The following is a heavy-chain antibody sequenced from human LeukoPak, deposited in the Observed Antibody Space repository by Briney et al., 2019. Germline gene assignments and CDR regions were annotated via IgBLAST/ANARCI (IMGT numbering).Heavy chain of an antibody. CDR1: GGTFSSQV. V-gene: IGHV1-69*06. CDR3: ARDLGYSYGFDY. CDR2: IIPIFGTA. Sequence: SVKVSCKASGGTFSSQVISWVRQAPGQGLEWMGGIIPIFGTANYAQKFQGRVTITADKSTSTAYMELSSLRSEDTAVYYCARDLGYSYGFDYWGQGTLVTVSS. D-gene: IGHD5-18*01. J-gene: IGHJ4*02.